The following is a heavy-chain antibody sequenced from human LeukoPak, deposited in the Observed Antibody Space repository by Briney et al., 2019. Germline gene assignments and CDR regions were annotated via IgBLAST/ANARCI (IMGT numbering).Heavy chain of an antibody. CDR1: GFTFSSYS. Sequence: PGGSLRLSCAASGFTFSSYSMNWVRQAPGKGLEWVSYISSSSSTIYYADSVKGRFTISRDNAKNSLYLQMNSLRAEDTAVYYCARDYYGSGSYLPSYKYYYYGMDVWGQGTTVTVSS. J-gene: IGHJ6*02. CDR3: ARDYYGSGSYLPSYKYYYYGMDV. D-gene: IGHD3-10*01. V-gene: IGHV3-48*04. CDR2: ISSSSSTI.